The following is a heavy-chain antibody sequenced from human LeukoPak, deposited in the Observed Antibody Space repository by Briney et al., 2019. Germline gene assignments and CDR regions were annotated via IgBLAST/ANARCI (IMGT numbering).Heavy chain of an antibody. CDR3: ARHLNYGDYGNDY. Sequence: GGSLRLTCAASGFTFSTYSMTWVRQAPGKGLEWVSTISGSSRYIYFADSVKGRFTISRDNAKNSVYLQMNSLRVEDTAVYYCARHLNYGDYGNDYWGQGTLVTVSS. CDR2: ISGSSRYI. V-gene: IGHV3-21*01. CDR1: GFTFSTYS. J-gene: IGHJ4*02. D-gene: IGHD4-17*01.